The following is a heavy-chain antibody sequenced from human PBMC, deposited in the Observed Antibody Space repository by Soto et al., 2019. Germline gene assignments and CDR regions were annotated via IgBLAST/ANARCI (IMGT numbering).Heavy chain of an antibody. D-gene: IGHD2-2*01. CDR2: IYHSGST. Sequence: SETLSLTCAVSGGSISSGGYSWSWIRQPPGKGLECIGYIYHSGSTYYNPSLKSRVTISVDRSKNQFSLKLSSVTAADTAVYYAARLVGNRGLDCWGQGTLVTASX. V-gene: IGHV4-30-2*01. J-gene: IGHJ4*02. CDR3: ARLVGNRGLDC. CDR1: GGSISSGGYS.